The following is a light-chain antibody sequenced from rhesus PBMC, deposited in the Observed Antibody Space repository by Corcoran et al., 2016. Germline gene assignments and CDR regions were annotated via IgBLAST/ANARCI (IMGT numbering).Light chain of an antibody. CDR3: LQYSSSPFT. V-gene: IGKV1-22*01. CDR2: QTS. CDR1: QGISSW. J-gene: IGKJ3*01. Sequence: DIQMTQSPSSLSASVGDTVTITCQASQGISSWLAWYQQKPGKAPRLLIYQTSSLQSGVPSRFSGSGAGTDFTLTSSSLQPEDFATYYCLQYSSSPFTFGPGTKLDIK.